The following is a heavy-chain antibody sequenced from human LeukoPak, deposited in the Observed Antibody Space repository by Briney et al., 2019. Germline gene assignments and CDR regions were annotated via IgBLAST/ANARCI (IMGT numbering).Heavy chain of an antibody. Sequence: GRSLRLSCAASGFTFSSYGMHWVRQAPGKGLEWVAVISYDGSNKYYADSVKGRFTISRDNSKNTLYLQMNSLRAEDTAVYYCARATGYWGQGTLVTVSS. V-gene: IGHV3-30*03. J-gene: IGHJ4*02. D-gene: IGHD5-12*01. CDR2: ISYDGSNK. CDR3: ARATGY. CDR1: GFTFSSYG.